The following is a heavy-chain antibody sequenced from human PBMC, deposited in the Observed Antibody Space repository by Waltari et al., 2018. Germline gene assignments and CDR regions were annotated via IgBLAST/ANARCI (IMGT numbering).Heavy chain of an antibody. D-gene: IGHD6-19*01. CDR3: VTDVSGWYVN. V-gene: IGHV3-7*01. CDR1: GFNLSTYW. CDR2: IKQYGSAK. Sequence: EVQLVESGGGLVQRGGSLSLSGSASGFNLSTYWMTWVRQAPGRGLEWVANIKQYGSAKYYVDSVRGRSTISRDNANNSLFLQINSLRDDDTAVYYCVTDVSGWYVNWGQGTSVTVSS. J-gene: IGHJ4*02.